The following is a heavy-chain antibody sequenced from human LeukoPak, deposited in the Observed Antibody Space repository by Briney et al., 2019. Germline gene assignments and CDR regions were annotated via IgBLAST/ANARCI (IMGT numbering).Heavy chain of an antibody. D-gene: IGHD5-18*01. J-gene: IGHJ4*02. CDR1: GFTFSSYA. Sequence: GGSLRLSCAASGFTFSSYAMHWVRQAPGRGLEWVAVISYDGSNKYYADSVKGRFTISRDNSKNTLYLQMNSLRAEDTAVYYCARDRGSGYSYGPIYYFDYWGQGTLVTVSS. V-gene: IGHV3-30*04. CDR3: ARDRGSGYSYGPIYYFDY. CDR2: ISYDGSNK.